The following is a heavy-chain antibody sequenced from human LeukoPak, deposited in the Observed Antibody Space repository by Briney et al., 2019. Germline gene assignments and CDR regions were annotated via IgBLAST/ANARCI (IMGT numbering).Heavy chain of an antibody. D-gene: IGHD3-10*01. V-gene: IGHV3-7*01. CDR3: TRGRGGVDY. Sequence: SGGSLRLSCAASGFTFSTYWMSWVRQAPGKGLEWVATIKLDGSEKYYVDSVKGRFTISRDNAKNSLYLQMNSLRAEETAVYYCTRGRGGVDYWGQGTLVTVSS. CDR2: IKLDGSEK. J-gene: IGHJ4*02. CDR1: GFTFSTYW.